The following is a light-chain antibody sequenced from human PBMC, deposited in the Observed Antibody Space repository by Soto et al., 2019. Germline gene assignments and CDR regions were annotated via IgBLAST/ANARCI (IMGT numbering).Light chain of an antibody. Sequence: QSALTQPASVSGSPGQSFTIPCTGTSSDVGGYNYVSWYQQHPGKAPKLMIYEVRNRPSGVSTRFSGSKSGNTASLTISGLQAEDEADYYCSSYTRTTTPLVFGGGTKLTVL. V-gene: IGLV2-14*01. CDR3: SSYTRTTTPLV. CDR2: EVR. J-gene: IGLJ2*01. CDR1: SSDVGGYNY.